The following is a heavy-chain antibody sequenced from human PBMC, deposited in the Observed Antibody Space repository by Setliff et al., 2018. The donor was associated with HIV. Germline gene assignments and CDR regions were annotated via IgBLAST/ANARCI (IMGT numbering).Heavy chain of an antibody. Sequence: SGPTLVNPTQTLTLTCTVSGFSLSNARMGVSWIRQPPGKALEWLAHIFSNDEKSYSPSLKNRLTITKDTSKNQVVLTMTNMDPVDTATYYCAHRYYYDSSFSDYWGQGTLVTVSS. D-gene: IGHD3-22*01. CDR3: AHRYYYDSSFSDY. V-gene: IGHV2-26*01. CDR2: IFSNDEK. CDR1: GFSLSNARMG. J-gene: IGHJ4*02.